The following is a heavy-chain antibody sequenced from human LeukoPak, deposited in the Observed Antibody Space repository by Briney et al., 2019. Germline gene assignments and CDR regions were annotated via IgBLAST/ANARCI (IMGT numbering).Heavy chain of an antibody. V-gene: IGHV5-51*01. CDR2: IYPGDSDT. CDR3: ARSKAYYYYYMDV. CDR1: GYSFTSYW. Sequence: GESLKISCNGSGYSFTSYWIGWVRQMPGKGLEWMGIIYPGDSDTRYSPSFQGQVTISADKSISTAYLQWSSLKASDTAMYYCARSKAYYYYYMDVWGKGTTVTVSS. J-gene: IGHJ6*03.